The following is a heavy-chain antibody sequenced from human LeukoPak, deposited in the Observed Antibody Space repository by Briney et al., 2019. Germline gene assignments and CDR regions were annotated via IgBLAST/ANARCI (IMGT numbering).Heavy chain of an antibody. CDR2: IYYSGST. J-gene: IGHJ5*02. V-gene: IGHV4-39*07. CDR3: ARDLITYYYDSSGYYPYNWFDP. CDR1: GGSISSSSYY. Sequence: PSETLSLTCTVSGGSISSSSYYWGWIRQPPGKGLEWIGSIYYSGSTYYNPSLKSRVTISVDTSKNQFSLKLSSVTAADTAVYYCARDLITYYYDSSGYYPYNWFDPWGQGTLVTVSS. D-gene: IGHD3-22*01.